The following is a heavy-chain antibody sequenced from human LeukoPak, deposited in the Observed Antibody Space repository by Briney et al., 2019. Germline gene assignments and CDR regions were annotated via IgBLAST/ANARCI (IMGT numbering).Heavy chain of an antibody. CDR2: IWYDGSNK. D-gene: IGHD6-13*01. Sequence: GRSLRLSCAASGFTFSSYGMHWVRQAPGKGLEWVAVIWYDGSNKYYADSVKGRFTISRDNSKNTLYLQMNSLRAEDTAVYYCARDINMKKAAAGTFFDYWSQGTLVTVSS. V-gene: IGHV3-33*01. CDR3: ARDINMKKAAAGTFFDY. J-gene: IGHJ4*02. CDR1: GFTFSSYG.